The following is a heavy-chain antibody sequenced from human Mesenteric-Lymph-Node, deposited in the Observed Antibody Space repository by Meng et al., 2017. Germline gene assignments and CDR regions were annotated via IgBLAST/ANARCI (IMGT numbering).Heavy chain of an antibody. CDR3: AREGRSHQVGVSVY. CDR2: IYNSGST. J-gene: IGHJ4*02. V-gene: IGHV4-4*02. D-gene: IGHD2-21*01. Sequence: QVHLHEPGPVLVKASGSCSLTCAVSGGPISISTWWSWVRQPPGKGMEWIGYIYNSGSTYYNPSLKSRVTISVDTSKNQLSLKLRFVTAADTAVYYCAREGRSHQVGVSVYLGQGNLVTVSS. CDR1: GGPISISTW.